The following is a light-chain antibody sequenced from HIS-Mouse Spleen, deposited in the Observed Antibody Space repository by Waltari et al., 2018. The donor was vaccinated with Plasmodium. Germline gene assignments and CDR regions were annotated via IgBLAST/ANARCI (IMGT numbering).Light chain of an antibody. CDR3: RAWDSSTVV. CDR1: KLGYKY. CDR2: QDS. J-gene: IGLJ2*01. Sequence: SYELTQPPSVSVYPGQTASITCSGDKLGYKYACWYQQKPGQSPVLVIYQDSKRPSGVPERFSGSNSGNTATLTISGTQAMDEADYYCRAWDSSTVVFGGGTKLTVL. V-gene: IGLV3-1*01.